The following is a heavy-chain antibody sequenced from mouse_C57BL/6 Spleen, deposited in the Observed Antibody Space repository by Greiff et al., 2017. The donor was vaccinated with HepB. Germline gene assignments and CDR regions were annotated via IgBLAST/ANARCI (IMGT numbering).Heavy chain of an antibody. CDR3: ARLVNWDDY. CDR1: GYTFTSYW. D-gene: IGHD4-1*02. J-gene: IGHJ2*01. CDR2: INPSDGET. V-gene: IGHV1-61*01. Sequence: QVQLQQPGAGLVRPGSSVKLSCKASGYTFTSYWRNGAKQRPGKGLEWIGNINPSDGETHYNQKFKDKVTLTVDKSSSTAYMQLSSLTSEDSAVYYCARLVNWDDYWGQGTTLTVSS.